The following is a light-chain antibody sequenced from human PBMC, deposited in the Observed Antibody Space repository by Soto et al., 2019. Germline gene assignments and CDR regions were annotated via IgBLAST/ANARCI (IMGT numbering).Light chain of an antibody. CDR3: SSYTSSSTLWV. Sequence: QSALTQPASVSGSPGQSITISCTGTSSVVGGYNYVSWYQQHPGKAPKLMIYEVSNRPSGVSNRFSGSKSGNTASLTISGLQAEDEADYYCSSYTSSSTLWVFGGGTKLTVL. CDR1: SSVVGGYNY. J-gene: IGLJ3*02. V-gene: IGLV2-14*01. CDR2: EVS.